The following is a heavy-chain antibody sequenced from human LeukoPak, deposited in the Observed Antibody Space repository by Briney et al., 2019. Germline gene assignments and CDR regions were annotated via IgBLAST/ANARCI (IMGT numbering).Heavy chain of an antibody. CDR3: AKGSQSRRSSCSDY. CDR1: GFTFSSYG. D-gene: IGHD6-13*01. J-gene: IGHJ4*02. V-gene: IGHV3-30*02. CDR2: IRYDGSNK. Sequence: GGSLRLSCAASGFTFSSYGMHWVRQAPGKGLEWVAFIRYDGSNKYYADSVKGRFTISRDNSKNTLYLQMNSLRAEDTAVYYCAKGSQSRRSSCSDYWGQGTLVTVSS.